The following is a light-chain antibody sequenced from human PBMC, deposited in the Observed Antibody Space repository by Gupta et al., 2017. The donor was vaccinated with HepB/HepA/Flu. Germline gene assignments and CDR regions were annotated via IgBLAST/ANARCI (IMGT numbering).Light chain of an antibody. CDR1: ELPKKY. CDR2: RDN. Sequence: YALSQPPSVSVPPGQTARIPCSGDELPKKYANWYQQKPGQAPVVVMYRDNERPPGIPERFSGSSSGTVVTLTISGVQAEDEADYYCESGDSSGTHYVFGTGTKVTVL. J-gene: IGLJ1*01. CDR3: ESGDSSGTHYV. V-gene: IGLV3-25*03.